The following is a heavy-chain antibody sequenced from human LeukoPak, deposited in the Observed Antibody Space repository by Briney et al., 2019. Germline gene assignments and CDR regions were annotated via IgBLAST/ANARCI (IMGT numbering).Heavy chain of an antibody. D-gene: IGHD6-13*01. V-gene: IGHV3-7*01. CDR2: IRQDGGEK. CDR1: GFTFSSYW. J-gene: IGHJ4*01. CDR3: ARDGTAPGLYFDL. Sequence: GGSLRLSCAVSGFTFSSYWMNWVRQAPGKGLEWVASIRQDGGEKSYVDSVKGRFTISRDNTKNSLYLQINSLRAEDTAMYCCARDGTAPGLYFDLWGQGTLVTVSS.